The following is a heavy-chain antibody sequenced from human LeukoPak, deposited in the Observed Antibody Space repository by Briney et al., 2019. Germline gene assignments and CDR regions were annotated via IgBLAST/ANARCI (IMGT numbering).Heavy chain of an antibody. J-gene: IGHJ4*02. CDR1: GGSISSGSYY. CDR2: IYYSGST. Sequence: SETLSLTCTVSGGSISSGSYYWGWIRQPPGKGLEWIGSIYYSGSTCYNSSLKSRVTISVDTSKNQFSLKLSSVTAADTAVYYCAGGIYYFDYWGQGTLVTVSS. V-gene: IGHV4-39*01. D-gene: IGHD3-3*01. CDR3: AGGIYYFDY.